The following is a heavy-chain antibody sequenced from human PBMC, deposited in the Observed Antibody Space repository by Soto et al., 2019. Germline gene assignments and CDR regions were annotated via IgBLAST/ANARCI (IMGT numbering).Heavy chain of an antibody. CDR1: GFTFNSFG. J-gene: IGHJ6*02. D-gene: IGHD3-10*01. V-gene: IGHV3-30*03. CDR2: ISYDGDNK. Sequence: GGSLRLSCGASGFTFNSFGMHWVRQAPGRGLEWVAVISYDGDNKYYADSVKGRFTISRDNSKNTLYLQMNSLRAEDTAVYYCARDHRPFVGDYYYYYGMDVWGQGTTVTVSS. CDR3: ARDHRPFVGDYYYYYGMDV.